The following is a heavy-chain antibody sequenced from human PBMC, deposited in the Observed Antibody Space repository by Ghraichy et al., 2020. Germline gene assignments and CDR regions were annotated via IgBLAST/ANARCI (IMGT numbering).Heavy chain of an antibody. CDR2: ISYDGSNK. CDR3: AKDRGPIAVAGTAFLDY. CDR1: GFTFSSYG. D-gene: IGHD6-19*01. Sequence: GGSLRLSCAASGFTFSSYGMHWVRQAPGKGLEWVAVISYDGSNKYYADSVKGRFTISRDNSKNTLYLQMNSLRAEDTAVYYCAKDRGPIAVAGTAFLDYWGQGTLVTVSS. J-gene: IGHJ4*02. V-gene: IGHV3-30*18.